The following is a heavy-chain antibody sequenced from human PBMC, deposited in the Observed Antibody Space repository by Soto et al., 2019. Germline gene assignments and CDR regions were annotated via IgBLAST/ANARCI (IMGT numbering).Heavy chain of an antibody. D-gene: IGHD7-27*01. CDR2: LYWDDDK. J-gene: IGHJ4*02. CDR3: ARTSVNWGSRGLVDY. CDR1: GFSLSTSGVG. V-gene: IGHV2-5*02. Sequence: QITLKESGPTLVKPTQPLTLTCTFSGFSLSTSGVGVGWIRQPPGKALEWLAFLYWDDDKRYSPSLKSRLTITTDTSTNQVLLTMTNTDPVATATYYCARTSVNWGSRGLVDYWGQGTLVTVAS.